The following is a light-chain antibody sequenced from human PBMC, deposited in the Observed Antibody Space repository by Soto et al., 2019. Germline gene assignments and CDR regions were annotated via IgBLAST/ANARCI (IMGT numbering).Light chain of an antibody. Sequence: QSVLTQPPSVSGAPGQRVTISCTGSSSNIGAGYGVHWYQQRPGTAPRLVISGNSNRPSGVPDRFSGSTSGTSASLAISGLKAGDEGDYYCQSYDSILSARYVFGTGTKVTVL. J-gene: IGLJ1*01. CDR3: QSYDSILSARYV. V-gene: IGLV1-40*01. CDR2: GNS. CDR1: SSNIGAGYG.